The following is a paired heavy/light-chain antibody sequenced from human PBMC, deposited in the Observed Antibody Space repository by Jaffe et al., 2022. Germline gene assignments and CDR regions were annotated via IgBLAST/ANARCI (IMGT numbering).Heavy chain of an antibody. CDR1: GFTFSSYG. J-gene: IGHJ6*03. CDR3: ATYYGSGSYYSQPSYYYYYMDV. V-gene: IGHV3-30*02. Sequence: QVQLVESGGGVVQPGGSLRLSCAASGFTFSSYGMHWVRQAPGKGLEWVAFIRYDGSNKYYADSVKGRFTISRDNSKNTLYLQMNSLRAEDTAVYYCATYYGSGSYYSQPSYYYYYMDVWGKGTTVTVSS. D-gene: IGHD3-10*01. CDR2: IRYDGSNK.
Light chain of an antibody. Sequence: AIRMTQSPSSFSASTGDRVTITCRASQGISSYLAWYQQKPGKAPKLLIYAASTLQSGVPSRFSGSGSGTDFTLTISCLQSEDFATYYCQQYYSYPRLTFGGGTKVEIK. V-gene: IGKV1-8*01. CDR1: QGISSY. CDR3: QQYYSYPRLT. J-gene: IGKJ4*01. CDR2: AAS.